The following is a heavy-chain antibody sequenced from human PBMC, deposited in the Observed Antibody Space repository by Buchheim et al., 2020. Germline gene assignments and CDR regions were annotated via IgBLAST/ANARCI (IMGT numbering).Heavy chain of an antibody. CDR2: INSDGSYT. CDR1: GFTFSSYW. Sequence: EVQLVESGGGLVQPGGSLRLSCAASGFTFSSYWVHWVRQAPGKGLVWVSRINSDGSYTTYADSVKGRFTISRDNAKNTLYLQMNSLRAEDTAVYYCTREAWGSYWYFDLWGRGTL. D-gene: IGHD7-27*01. J-gene: IGHJ2*01. V-gene: IGHV3-74*01. CDR3: TREAWGSYWYFDL.